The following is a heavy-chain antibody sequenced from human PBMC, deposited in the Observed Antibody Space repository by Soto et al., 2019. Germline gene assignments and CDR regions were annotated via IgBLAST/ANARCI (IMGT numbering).Heavy chain of an antibody. CDR3: ARESVYYDILTGPFYYYYGMDV. D-gene: IGHD3-9*01. CDR1: GGSISSYY. V-gene: IGHV4-59*01. Sequence: SETLSLTCTVFGGSISSYYWSWIRQPPGKGLEWIGYIYYSGSTNYNPSLKSRVTISVDTSKNQFSLKLSSVTAADTAVYYCARESVYYDILTGPFYYYYGMDVWGQGTTVTVSS. J-gene: IGHJ6*02. CDR2: IYYSGST.